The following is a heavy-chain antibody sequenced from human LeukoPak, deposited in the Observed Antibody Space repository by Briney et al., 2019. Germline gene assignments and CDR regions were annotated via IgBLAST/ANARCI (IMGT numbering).Heavy chain of an antibody. J-gene: IGHJ4*02. CDR2: ISAYNGNT. V-gene: IGHV1-18*01. CDR1: GYTFTSYG. CDR3: ARARDISSWYRGGGGLIDY. D-gene: IGHD6-13*01. Sequence: GASVKVSCKASGYTFTSYGISWVRQAPGQGLEWMGWISAYNGNTNYAQKLQGRVTMTTDTSTSTAYMELRSLRSDDTAVYYCARARDISSWYRGGGGLIDYWGQGTLVTVSS.